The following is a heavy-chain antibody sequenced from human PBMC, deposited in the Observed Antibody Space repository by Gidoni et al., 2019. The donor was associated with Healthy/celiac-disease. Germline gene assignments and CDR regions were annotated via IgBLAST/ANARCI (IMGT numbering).Heavy chain of an antibody. D-gene: IGHD1-7*01. Sequence: QVQLVESGGGVVQPGRSLRLSCAASGFTFSSYAMHWVRQAPGKGLEWVAVISYDGSNKYYADSVKGRFTISRDNSKNTLYLQMNSLRAEDTAVYYCARMELQPGWFDPWGQGTLVTVSS. CDR3: ARMELQPGWFDP. CDR2: ISYDGSNK. V-gene: IGHV3-30*04. CDR1: GFTFSSYA. J-gene: IGHJ5*02.